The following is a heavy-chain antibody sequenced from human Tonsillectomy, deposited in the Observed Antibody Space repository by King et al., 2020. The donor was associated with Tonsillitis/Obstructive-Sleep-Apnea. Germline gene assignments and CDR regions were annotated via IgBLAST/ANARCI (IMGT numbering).Heavy chain of an antibody. V-gene: IGHV3-23*04. CDR1: GFTFSSYA. D-gene: IGHD7-27*01. CDR2: ISGSGGTT. Sequence: VQLVESGGGLVQPGGSLRLSCAASGFTFSSYAMSWVRQAPGKGLEWGSVISGSGGTTYYADSVKGRFTISRDNSKNTLYLQMNSLRAEDTAVYYCAKITGDPHDAFDIWGQGTMVTVSS. CDR3: AKITGDPHDAFDI. J-gene: IGHJ3*02.